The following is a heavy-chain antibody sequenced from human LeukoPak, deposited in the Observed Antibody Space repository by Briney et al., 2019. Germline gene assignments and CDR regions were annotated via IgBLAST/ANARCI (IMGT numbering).Heavy chain of an antibody. V-gene: IGHV1-2*02. Sequence: ASVKVSCKASGYTFTGYYMHWVRQAPGQGLEWMGWINPNSGGTNYAQKFQGRVTMTRDRSISTAYMELSRLRSDDTAVYYCARDLDLREGCIDYWGQGTLVTVSS. CDR1: GYTFTGYY. J-gene: IGHJ4*02. D-gene: IGHD2-8*01. CDR2: INPNSGGT. CDR3: ARDLDLREGCIDY.